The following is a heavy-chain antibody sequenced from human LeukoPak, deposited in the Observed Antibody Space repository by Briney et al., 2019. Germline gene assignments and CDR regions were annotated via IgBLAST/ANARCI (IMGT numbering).Heavy chain of an antibody. Sequence: SETLSLTCTVSGGSMSAGDYYWGWVRQPPGTGLQWIATSYQGASLKSRVTISLDTSKNQFSLRLTSVTAADTAVYYCARIYGLYQEAMDVWGPGITVTVSS. CDR2: S. V-gene: IGHV4-39*07. CDR1: GGSMSAGDYY. CDR3: ARIYGLYQEAMDV. J-gene: IGHJ6*02. D-gene: IGHD3-16*02.